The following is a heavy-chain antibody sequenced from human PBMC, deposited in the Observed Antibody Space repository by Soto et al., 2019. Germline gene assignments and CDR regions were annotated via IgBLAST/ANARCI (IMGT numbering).Heavy chain of an antibody. V-gene: IGHV4-59*01. CDR3: ARVVDSSGYHYHFDY. CDR2: IYYSGST. D-gene: IGHD3-22*01. CDR1: GGSISSYY. Sequence: SETLSLTCTVSGGSISSYYWSWIRQPPGKGLEWIGYIYYSGSTNYNPSLKSRVTISVDTSKNQFSLKLSSVTAADTAVYYCARVVDSSGYHYHFDYWGQGTLVTVSS. J-gene: IGHJ4*02.